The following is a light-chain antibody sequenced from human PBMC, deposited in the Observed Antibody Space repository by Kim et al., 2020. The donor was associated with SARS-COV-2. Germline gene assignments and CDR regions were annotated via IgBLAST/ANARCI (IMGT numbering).Light chain of an antibody. CDR2: DAS. CDR1: ETVYSY. J-gene: IGKJ1*01. CDR3: QQRSNWWT. V-gene: IGKV3-11*01. Sequence: AVSPGKRASLSCRASETVYSYLAWYQQKPRQAPRLLIYDASNRATGIPARFSGSGSGTDFTLTISSLEPEDFAVYYCQQRSNWWTFGQGTKVDIK.